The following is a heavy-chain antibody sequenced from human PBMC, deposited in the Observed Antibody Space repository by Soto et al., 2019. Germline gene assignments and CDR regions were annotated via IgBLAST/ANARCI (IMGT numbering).Heavy chain of an antibody. CDR1: GYSFTSYW. CDR3: AREQQLVRNYYYGMDV. Sequence: RKISCKGSGYSFTSYWIGWVRQMPGKGLEWMGIIYPGDSDTRYSPSFQGQVTISADKSISTAYLQWSSLKASDTAMYYCAREQQLVRNYYYGMDVWGQGTTVTVSS. V-gene: IGHV5-51*01. CDR2: IYPGDSDT. J-gene: IGHJ6*02. D-gene: IGHD6-13*01.